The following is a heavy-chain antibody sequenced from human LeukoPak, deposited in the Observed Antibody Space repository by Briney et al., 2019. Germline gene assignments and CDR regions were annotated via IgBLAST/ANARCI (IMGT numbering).Heavy chain of an antibody. J-gene: IGHJ4*02. CDR3: AKDYGDYAYYFHY. D-gene: IGHD4-17*01. V-gene: IGHV3-23*01. Sequence: GGSLRLSCAASGFTFSNYAMNWVRQAPGKGLEWVSVISGSGYSTYYADSVKGRFTISRDNSKNTLYLQTNSLRAEDTAVYYCAKDYGDYAYYFHYWGQGTPVTVSS. CDR2: ISGSGYST. CDR1: GFTFSNYA.